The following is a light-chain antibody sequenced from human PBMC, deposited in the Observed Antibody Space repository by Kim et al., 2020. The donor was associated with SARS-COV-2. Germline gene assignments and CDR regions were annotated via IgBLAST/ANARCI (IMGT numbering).Light chain of an antibody. J-gene: IGLJ3*02. V-gene: IGLV3-27*01. CDR2: KDS. CDR1: VLAKKY. Sequence: VAPGQTARITCSGDVLAKKYARWFQQKPGQAPVLVIYKDSERPSGIPERFSGSSSGTTVTLTISGAQVEDEADYYCYSAADNNEWVFGGGTKLTVL. CDR3: YSAADNNEWV.